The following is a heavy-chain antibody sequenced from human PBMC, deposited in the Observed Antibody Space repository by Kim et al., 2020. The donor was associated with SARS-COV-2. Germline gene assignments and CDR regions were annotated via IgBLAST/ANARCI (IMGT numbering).Heavy chain of an antibody. J-gene: IGHJ4*02. D-gene: IGHD4-17*01. CDR3: AREGTVTTLPYFDY. Sequence: NPCLQSRVTISVATPKNQFSLKLSSVTAADTAVYYCAREGTVTTLPYFDYWGQGSLVTVSS. V-gene: IGHV4-39*07.